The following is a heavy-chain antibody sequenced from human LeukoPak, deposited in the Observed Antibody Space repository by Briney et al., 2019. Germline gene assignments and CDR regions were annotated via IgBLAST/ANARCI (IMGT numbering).Heavy chain of an antibody. CDR2: IYQSGTT. CDR3: ARVTTVTTFDY. J-gene: IGHJ4*02. CDR1: GGSISSGGYY. V-gene: IGHV4-30-2*01. D-gene: IGHD4-17*01. Sequence: SQTLSLTCTVSGGSISSGGYYWSWIRQHPGKGLEWIGYIYQSGTTYYNPSLKSRVTISVDRSKNQFSLKLSSVTAADTAVYYCARVTTVTTFDYWGQGTLVTVSS.